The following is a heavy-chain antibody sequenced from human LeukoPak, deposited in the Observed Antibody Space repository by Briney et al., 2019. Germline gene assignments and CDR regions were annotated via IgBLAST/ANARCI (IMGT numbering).Heavy chain of an antibody. D-gene: IGHD3-3*01. CDR3: ARDSGVAYDFWSGFTPDYYYYYMDV. Sequence: SETLSHTGTVSGGSISSGSYYWSWIRQPAGKGLEWIGRIYTSGSTNYNPSLKSRVTISVDTSKNQFSLKLSSVTAADTAVYYCARDSGVAYDFWSGFTPDYYYYYMDVWGKGTTVTVSS. J-gene: IGHJ6*03. V-gene: IGHV4-61*02. CDR2: IYTSGST. CDR1: GGSISSGSYY.